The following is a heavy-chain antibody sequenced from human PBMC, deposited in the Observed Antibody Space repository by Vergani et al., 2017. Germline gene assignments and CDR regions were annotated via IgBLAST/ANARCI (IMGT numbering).Heavy chain of an antibody. CDR2: IYYSGST. D-gene: IGHD1-26*01. V-gene: IGHV4-59*11. J-gene: IGHJ4*02. CDR1: GGPISSHY. Sequence: QVQLQESGPGLVKPSETLSLTCTVSGGPISSHYWSWIRQPPGKGLEWIGYIYYSGSTNYNPSLKSRVTISVDTSKNQFSLKLSSVTAADTAVYYCARDSVGFDYWGQGTLVTVSS. CDR3: ARDSVGFDY.